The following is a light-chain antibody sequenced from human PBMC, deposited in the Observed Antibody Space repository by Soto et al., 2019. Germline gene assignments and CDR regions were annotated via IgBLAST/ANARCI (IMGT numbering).Light chain of an antibody. V-gene: IGKV1-5*03. CDR1: QSIDTA. Sequence: DIQMTQSPSTLSASAGDRVTITCRASQSIDTALAWYQQKPGKAPNLLIYRASNLESGVPSRFSGSGSGTEFTLAISSLQPDDFATYYCQQYGRFLTFGQGTKLEIK. J-gene: IGKJ2*01. CDR3: QQYGRFLT. CDR2: RAS.